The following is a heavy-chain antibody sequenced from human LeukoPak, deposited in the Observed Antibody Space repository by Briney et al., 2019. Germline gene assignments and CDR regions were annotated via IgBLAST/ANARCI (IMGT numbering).Heavy chain of an antibody. CDR1: GFTFSSYN. CDR2: ISNSSSYI. Sequence: GGSLRLSCAASGFTFSSYNMNWVRQAPGKGLEWVSSISNSSSYIYYADSVKGRFTISRDNAKNSLYLQMSNLRAEDTAVYFCARGGGLDVWGQGATVTVSS. D-gene: IGHD3-16*01. CDR3: ARGGGLDV. J-gene: IGHJ6*02. V-gene: IGHV3-21*04.